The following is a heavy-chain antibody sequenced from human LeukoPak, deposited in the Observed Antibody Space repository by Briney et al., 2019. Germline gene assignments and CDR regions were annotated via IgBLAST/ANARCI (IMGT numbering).Heavy chain of an antibody. V-gene: IGHV4-59*08. CDR2: IYYSGST. J-gene: IGHJ4*02. Sequence: SETLSLTCTVSGGSISSYYWSWIRQPPGKGLEWIGYIYYSGSTNYNPSLKSRVTISVDTSKNQFSLKLSSVTAADTAVYYCARLGYGEYYFDYWGQGTLVIVSS. D-gene: IGHD3-10*01. CDR1: GGSISSYY. CDR3: ARLGYGEYYFDY.